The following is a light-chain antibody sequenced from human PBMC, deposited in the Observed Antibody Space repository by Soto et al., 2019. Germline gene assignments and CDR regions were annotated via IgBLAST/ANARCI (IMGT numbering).Light chain of an antibody. J-gene: IGKJ4*01. CDR3: QQYGGSPRVT. CDR1: QSVSSNY. CDR2: SAS. Sequence: EIVLTQSPGTLSLSPGEGVTLSCRASQSVSSNYLAWYQQKPGQAPRLLIYSASSRATGIPDRFSGSGSGTDFTLTINRREPEDFAVYYCQQYGGSPRVTFGGGTKVEIK. V-gene: IGKV3-20*01.